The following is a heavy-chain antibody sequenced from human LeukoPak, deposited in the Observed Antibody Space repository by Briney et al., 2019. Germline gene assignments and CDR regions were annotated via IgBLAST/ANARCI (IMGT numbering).Heavy chain of an antibody. CDR1: GYTFTSDD. D-gene: IGHD2-15*01. CDR3: ARGRAGYCSGGSCYVDY. J-gene: IGHJ4*02. V-gene: IGHV1-8*01. Sequence: ASVKVSCKASGYTFTSDDINWVRQATGQGLEWMGWMNPNSGNTGYAQKFQGRVTMTRNTSISTAYMELSSLRSEDTAVYYCARGRAGYCSGGSCYVDYWGQGTLVTVSS. CDR2: MNPNSGNT.